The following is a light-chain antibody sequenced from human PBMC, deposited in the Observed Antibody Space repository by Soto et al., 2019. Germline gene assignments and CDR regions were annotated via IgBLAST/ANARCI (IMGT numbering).Light chain of an antibody. CDR2: DIS. J-gene: IGKJ5*01. CDR3: QQRSSWPRIT. V-gene: IGKV3-11*01. Sequence: EVVMAQSPATLSVSPGERATLSCRASHTVSRNLAWYQQRPGQAPRLLIYDISNRAAGVPARFSGSGSGTDFTLTISSLEPDDFAVYYCQQRSSWPRITFGQGTRLEIK. CDR1: HTVSRN.